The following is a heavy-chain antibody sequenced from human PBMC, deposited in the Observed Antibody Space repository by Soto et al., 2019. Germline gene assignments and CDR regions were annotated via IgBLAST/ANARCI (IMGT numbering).Heavy chain of an antibody. CDR3: TTGGDASTTGY. D-gene: IGHD1-1*01. CDR2: IHYSGTS. J-gene: IGHJ4*02. CDR1: GVSISGGGRN. V-gene: IGHV4-31*03. Sequence: QVQLQESGPGLVEPSQTLSLTCTVSGVSISGGGRNWSWIRQYPGRGLQWIGFIHYSGTSYYNPSLKXRXAXSXXTSRNQFSLRLTSVTAADTAVYYCTTGGDASTTGYWGQGTLVTVSS.